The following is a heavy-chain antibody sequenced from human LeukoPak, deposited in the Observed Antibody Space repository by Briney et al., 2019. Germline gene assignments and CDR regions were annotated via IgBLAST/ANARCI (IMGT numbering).Heavy chain of an antibody. V-gene: IGHV3-21*01. CDR1: GFTFSSYS. CDR2: FSSSSSYI. J-gene: IGHJ4*02. D-gene: IGHD3-10*01. Sequence: GGSLRLSCAASGFTFSSYSMNWVRQAPGKGLEWVSSFSSSSSYIYYADSVKGRFTISRDNAKNSLYLQMNSLRAEDTALYYCASVDYYGSGNYYNDVDYWGQGTLVTVSS. CDR3: ASVDYYGSGNYYNDVDY.